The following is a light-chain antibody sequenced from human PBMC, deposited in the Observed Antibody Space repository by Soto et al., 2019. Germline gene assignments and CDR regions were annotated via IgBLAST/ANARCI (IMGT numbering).Light chain of an antibody. J-gene: IGLJ1*01. CDR1: TSNLGNNY. Sequence: QSVLAQPPSVSAAPGQRVTVSCSTTTSNLGNNYISWYRHLPGAAPRLLIYDDTERPSGIPDRFSGSRSATSATLGIAGLPTGDEADYFCGAWDASLNAYLFGKRTKV. V-gene: IGLV1-51*01. CDR2: DDT. CDR3: GAWDASLNAYL.